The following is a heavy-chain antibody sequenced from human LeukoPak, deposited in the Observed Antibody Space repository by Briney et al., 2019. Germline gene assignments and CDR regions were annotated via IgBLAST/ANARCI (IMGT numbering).Heavy chain of an antibody. D-gene: IGHD6-19*01. V-gene: IGHV5-51*01. Sequence: GESLKISCKGSGYSFTSYWIGWVRQMPGKGLEWMGIIYPGDSDTRYSPSFQGQVTISADKSISTAYLQWSGLKASDTAMYYCARIKSSTVAGTLFSFDYWGQGTLVTVSS. J-gene: IGHJ4*02. CDR2: IYPGDSDT. CDR1: GYSFTSYW. CDR3: ARIKSSTVAGTLFSFDY.